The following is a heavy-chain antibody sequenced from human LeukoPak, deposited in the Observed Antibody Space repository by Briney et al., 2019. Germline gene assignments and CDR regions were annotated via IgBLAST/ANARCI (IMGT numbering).Heavy chain of an antibody. D-gene: IGHD3-9*01. V-gene: IGHV1-69*13. CDR3: ARDTVLRYLNWFDP. CDR2: IIPIFGTA. CDR1: GGTFRSYT. Sequence: GASVKVSCKASGGTFRSYTIIWVRQAPGQGLEWMGGIIPIFGTANYAQKFQDRVTIIADESTSTAYMELSSLRSEDTAVYYCARDTVLRYLNWFDPWGQGTLVTVSS. J-gene: IGHJ5*02.